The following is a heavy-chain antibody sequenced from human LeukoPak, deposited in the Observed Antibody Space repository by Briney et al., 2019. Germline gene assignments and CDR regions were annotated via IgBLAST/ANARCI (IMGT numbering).Heavy chain of an antibody. CDR2: IYYSGST. CDR1: GGSISSYY. Sequence: SETLSLTCTVSGGSISSYYWSWIRQPPGRGLEWIGYIYYSGSTNYNPSLKSRVTISVDTSKNQFSLKLSSVTAADTAVYYCARGLQYYDSSGYFDYWGQGTLVTVSS. V-gene: IGHV4-59*01. D-gene: IGHD3-22*01. CDR3: ARGLQYYDSSGYFDY. J-gene: IGHJ4*02.